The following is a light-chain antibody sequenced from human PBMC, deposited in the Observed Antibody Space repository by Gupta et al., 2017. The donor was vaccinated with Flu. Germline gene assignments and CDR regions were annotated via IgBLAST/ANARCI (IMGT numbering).Light chain of an antibody. Sequence: QSVLTQPPSSSGTPGQRVTIPCSGSSSNIGSNTVAWYQQLPGTAPKLLIYGDNQRPSGVPDRFSGSKSGTSASLAISGLQSEDEVDYYCAAWDDSLNGWVFGGGTKLTVL. CDR2: GDN. V-gene: IGLV1-44*01. CDR3: AAWDDSLNGWV. CDR1: SSNIGSNT. J-gene: IGLJ3*02.